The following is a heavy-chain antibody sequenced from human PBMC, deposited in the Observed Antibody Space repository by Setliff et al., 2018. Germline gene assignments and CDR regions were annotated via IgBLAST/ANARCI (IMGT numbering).Heavy chain of an antibody. V-gene: IGHV4-31*03. CDR3: ARDPLTTNRRRAFDI. D-gene: IGHD4-17*01. Sequence: PSETLSLTCTVSGGSISSGGYYWSWIRQHPGKGLEWIGYIYYSGSTYYNPSLKSRVTISVDTSKNQFSLKLSTVTAADTAVYYCARDPLTTNRRRAFDIWGQGTMVTFS. CDR1: GGSISSGGYY. J-gene: IGHJ3*02. CDR2: IYYSGST.